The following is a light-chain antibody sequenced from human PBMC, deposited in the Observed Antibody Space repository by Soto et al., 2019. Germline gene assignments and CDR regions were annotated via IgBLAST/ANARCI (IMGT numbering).Light chain of an antibody. Sequence: DIQMTQSPSSQSASVGDRVTITCRASQSISTTLNWYQEKPGKAPNLLIYDASSLQSGVPSRFSGSGSGTDFTLTISSLQPEDFATYYCQQTYATPRTFGPGTKVDIK. J-gene: IGKJ3*01. CDR3: QQTYATPRT. V-gene: IGKV1-39*01. CDR2: DAS. CDR1: QSISTT.